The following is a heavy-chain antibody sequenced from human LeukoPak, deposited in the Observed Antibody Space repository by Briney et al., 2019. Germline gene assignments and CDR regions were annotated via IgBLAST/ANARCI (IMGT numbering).Heavy chain of an antibody. CDR2: IGYSAGDT. V-gene: IGHV3-23*01. Sequence: GGSLRLSCAASGFTVSSYAMTWVRQAPGKGLEWVSAIGYSAGDTYYADSVRGRFTISRDNSMNTLYLQMSSLRADDTALYYCAKDDDGHHHGVDHWGQGTLVTVSS. J-gene: IGHJ4*02. CDR3: AKDDDGHHHGVDH. CDR1: GFTVSSYA. D-gene: IGHD4-17*01.